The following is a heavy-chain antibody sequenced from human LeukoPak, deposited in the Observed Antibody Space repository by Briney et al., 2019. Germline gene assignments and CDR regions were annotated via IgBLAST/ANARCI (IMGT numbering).Heavy chain of an antibody. D-gene: IGHD3-22*01. Sequence: GGSLRLSCAASGFTFSSYAMSWVRQAPGKGLEWVSTISGSGSSTFYADSVKGRFTISSDNSKNTLNLQMNSLRAEDTAVYYCAKVGNKYYYDSSGYYSSLVWDSWGQGTLVTVSS. CDR2: ISGSGSST. J-gene: IGHJ4*02. CDR3: AKVGNKYYYDSSGYYSSLVWDS. V-gene: IGHV3-23*01. CDR1: GFTFSSYA.